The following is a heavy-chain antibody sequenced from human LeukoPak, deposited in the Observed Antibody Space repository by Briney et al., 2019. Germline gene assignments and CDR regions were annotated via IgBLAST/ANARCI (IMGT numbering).Heavy chain of an antibody. CDR1: GFTFSSYG. D-gene: IGHD6-13*01. J-gene: IGHJ4*02. V-gene: IGHV3-30*02. CDR3: AKDLEGAAASFDY. CDR2: IRYDGRNK. Sequence: GGSLRLSCAASGFTFSSYGMHWVRQAPGKGLEWVAFIRYDGRNKYYADSVKGRFTISRDNSKNTLYLQMNSLRAEDTAVYYCAKDLEGAAASFDYWGQGTLVTVSS.